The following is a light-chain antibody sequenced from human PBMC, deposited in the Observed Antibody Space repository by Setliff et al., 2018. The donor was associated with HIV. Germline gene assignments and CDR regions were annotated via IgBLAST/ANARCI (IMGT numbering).Light chain of an antibody. J-gene: IGLJ1*01. CDR1: SSDVGGYNY. Sequence: QSALAQPASVSGSPGQSITISRTGSSSDVGGYNYVSWYQQHPGKAPKLMIYAVSNRPSGVSNRFSGSKSGNTASLTISGLQAEDEADYYCSSYTSSTPLYVCGTGTKVTV. CDR3: SSYTSSTPLYV. V-gene: IGLV2-14*03. CDR2: AVS.